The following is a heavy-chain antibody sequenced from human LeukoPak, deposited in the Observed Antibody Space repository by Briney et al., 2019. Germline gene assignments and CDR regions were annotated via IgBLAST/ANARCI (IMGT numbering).Heavy chain of an antibody. CDR2: IIPIFCTA. D-gene: IGHD6-13*01. J-gene: IGHJ4*02. CDR1: GGTFSSYA. Sequence: WSSVKVSCKASGGTFSSYAISWVRQAPGQALEWMGRIIPIFCTANYAQKFQARVTITTDESTSTAYMELSSLRAEDTAVYYCARERSSSDFDDWGQGTLVTVSS. V-gene: IGHV1-69*05. CDR3: ARERSSSDFDD.